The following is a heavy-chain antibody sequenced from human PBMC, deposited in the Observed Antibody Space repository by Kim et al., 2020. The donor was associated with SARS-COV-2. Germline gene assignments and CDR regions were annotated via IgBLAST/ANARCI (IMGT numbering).Heavy chain of an antibody. CDR3: ARDCYGSGSYYNDGCFDY. CDR2: INPNSGGT. CDR1: GYAFTGYY. Sequence: ASVKVSCKASGYAFTGYYMHWVRQAPGQGLEWMGRINPNSGGTNYAQKFQGRVTMTRDTSISTAYMELSRLRSDDTAVYYCARDCYGSGSYYNDGCFDYWGQGTLVTVSS. J-gene: IGHJ4*02. V-gene: IGHV1-2*06. D-gene: IGHD3-10*01.